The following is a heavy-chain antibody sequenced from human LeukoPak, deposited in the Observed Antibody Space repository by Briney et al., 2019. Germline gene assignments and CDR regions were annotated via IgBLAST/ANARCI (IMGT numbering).Heavy chain of an antibody. Sequence: ASVKVSCKASGYTFTSYGISWVRQAPGQGLEWMGWISAYNGNINYAQQFQGRVTMTRDTSISTAYMELSRLRSDDTAVYYCASSSEIHDAFDIWGRGTMVTVSS. D-gene: IGHD5-18*01. CDR3: ASSSEIHDAFDI. V-gene: IGHV1-18*01. J-gene: IGHJ3*02. CDR1: GYTFTSYG. CDR2: ISAYNGNI.